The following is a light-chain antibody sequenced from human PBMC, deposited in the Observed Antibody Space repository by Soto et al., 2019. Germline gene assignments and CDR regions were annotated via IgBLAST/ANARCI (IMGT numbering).Light chain of an antibody. J-gene: IGKJ5*01. Sequence: DMVFRQSPGTLSLSPEERATLSCRAIQSVSSNYLAWYQQKPGQAPRLLIYGASSRATGIPDRFSGSGFGTDFTLTISRLEPEDFALYYCQHYAGGSRITFGQGTRLETK. CDR2: GAS. V-gene: IGKV3-20*01. CDR3: QHYAGGSRIT. CDR1: QSVSSNY.